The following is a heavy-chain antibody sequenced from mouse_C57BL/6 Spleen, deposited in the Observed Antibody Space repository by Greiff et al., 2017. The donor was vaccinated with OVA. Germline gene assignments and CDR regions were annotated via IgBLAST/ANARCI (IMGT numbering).Heavy chain of an antibody. D-gene: IGHD1-1*01. Sequence: VMLVESGGGLVKPGGSLKLSCAASGFTFSDYGMHWVRQAPEKGLEWVAYISSGSSTIYYADTVKGRFTISRDNAKNTLFLQMTSLRSEDTAMYYGARKGGDYYGSPYYFDYWGQGTTLTVSS. CDR3: ARKGGDYYGSPYYFDY. CDR1: GFTFSDYG. V-gene: IGHV5-17*01. CDR2: ISSGSSTI. J-gene: IGHJ2*01.